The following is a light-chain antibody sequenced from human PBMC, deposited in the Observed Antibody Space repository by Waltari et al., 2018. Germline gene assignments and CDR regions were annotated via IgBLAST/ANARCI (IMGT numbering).Light chain of an antibody. CDR3: QQYKNWPQT. CDR2: GAS. V-gene: IGKV3-15*01. J-gene: IGKJ1*01. CDR1: QSIAGN. Sequence: EIVMTQSPATLSVSAGERATLPCRASQSIAGNLAWYQQKTGQAPRPLIYGASTRATGVPARFSGSGSGTEFTLTISSLQSEDFAVYYCQQYKNWPQTFGQGTKVEIK.